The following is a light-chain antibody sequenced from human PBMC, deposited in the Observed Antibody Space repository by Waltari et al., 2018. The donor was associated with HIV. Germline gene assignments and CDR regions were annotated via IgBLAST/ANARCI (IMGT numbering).Light chain of an antibody. CDR2: DYT. CDR3: QVWDTSSDHPAF. V-gene: IGLV3-21*02. Sequence: SYVLTQPPSVSVAPGQTAKISRWGQSVEYTGVQWYQQKPGQAPILVIYDYTDRPTGIPERCSGSSSGNTATLTVTMVEAGDEADYYCQVWDTSSDHPAFFGGGTKLTVV. J-gene: IGLJ2*01. CDR1: SVEYTG.